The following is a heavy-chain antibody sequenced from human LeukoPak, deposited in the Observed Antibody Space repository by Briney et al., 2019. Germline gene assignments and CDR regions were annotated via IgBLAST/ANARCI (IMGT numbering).Heavy chain of an antibody. J-gene: IGHJ5*02. D-gene: IGHD2-2*01. Sequence: ASVKVSCKASGYTFTSHYMHWVRQAPGQGLEWMGWINPNSGGTNYAQKFQGRVTMTRDTSISTAYMELSRLRSDDTAVYYCARNYQLPYPFDPWGQGTLVTVSS. CDR2: INPNSGGT. CDR1: GYTFTSHY. V-gene: IGHV1-2*02. CDR3: ARNYQLPYPFDP.